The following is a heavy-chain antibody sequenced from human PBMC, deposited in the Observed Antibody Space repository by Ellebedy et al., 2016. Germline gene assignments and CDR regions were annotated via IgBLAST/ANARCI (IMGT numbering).Heavy chain of an antibody. CDR2: IWYDNSNK. Sequence: GGSLRLXXVASGFTFSSYGMHWVRQAPGKGLEWVAVIWYDNSNKYYADSVKGRFTISRDDSKNTLFLQMNSLRAEDTAVYYCAREGVTYYDILTGYYKASGKDAFDIWGQGTMVTVSS. CDR1: GFTFSSYG. V-gene: IGHV3-33*01. J-gene: IGHJ3*02. D-gene: IGHD3-9*01. CDR3: AREGVTYYDILTGYYKASGKDAFDI.